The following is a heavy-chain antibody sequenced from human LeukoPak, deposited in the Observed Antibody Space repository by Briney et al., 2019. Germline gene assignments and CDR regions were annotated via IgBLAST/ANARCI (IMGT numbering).Heavy chain of an antibody. Sequence: ASVKVSCKASGYTFTSYGIRWVRQAPGQGLAWMGWISAYNGNTNYAQKLQGRVTMTTDTSTSTAYMELRSLRSDDTAVYYCAKGDAYNWFDPWGQGTLVTVSS. J-gene: IGHJ5*02. CDR3: AKGDAYNWFDP. CDR1: GYTFTSYG. CDR2: ISAYNGNT. V-gene: IGHV1-18*01.